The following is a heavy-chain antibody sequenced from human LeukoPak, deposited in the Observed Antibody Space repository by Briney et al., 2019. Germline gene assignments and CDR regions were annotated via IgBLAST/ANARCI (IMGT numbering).Heavy chain of an antibody. CDR2: ISSSSSYI. D-gene: IGHD5-18*01. J-gene: IGHJ6*02. CDR1: GFTFSSYS. V-gene: IGHV3-21*01. CDR3: ARDREMEAGYSYGYDYYYGMDV. Sequence: PGGSLRLSCAATGFTFSSYSMNWVRQAPGKGLEWVSSISSSSSYIYYVDSVKGRFTISRDNAKNSLYLQMNSLRAEDTAVYYCARDREMEAGYSYGYDYYYGMDVWGQGTTVTVSS.